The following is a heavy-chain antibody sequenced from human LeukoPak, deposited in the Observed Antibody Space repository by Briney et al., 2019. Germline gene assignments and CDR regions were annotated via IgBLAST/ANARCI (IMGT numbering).Heavy chain of an antibody. CDR2: IYSSNDYN. CDR3: VRIPNSAGFPNWFDP. V-gene: IGHV3-21*01. Sequence: KAGGSLRLSCAASGFTFSSYTMNWVRQAPGKGLEWVSSIYSSNDYNYYADSGEGLYIFSRNNEKNVLYLNNNRRRADDTVVYCCVRIPNSAGFPNWFDPWGEGTLVTVSS. D-gene: IGHD2/OR15-2a*01. J-gene: IGHJ5*02. CDR1: GFTFSSYT.